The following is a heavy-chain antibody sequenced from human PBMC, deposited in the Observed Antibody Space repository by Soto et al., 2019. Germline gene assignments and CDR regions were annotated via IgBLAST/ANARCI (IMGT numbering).Heavy chain of an antibody. Sequence: QVXLVQSGAEVKKPGXSVKVSCKVSGYTLTELSMHWVRQAPGKGLEWMGGFDPEDGETIYAQKFQGXVTMTEDTXXXXXXXXXXXXXXXXXXXYXCATGXAVARGSNXXDPWGQGTLVTVSS. CDR2: FDPEDGET. D-gene: IGHD6-19*01. CDR1: GYTLTELS. J-gene: IGHJ5*02. CDR3: ATGXAVARGSNXXDP. V-gene: IGHV1-24*01.